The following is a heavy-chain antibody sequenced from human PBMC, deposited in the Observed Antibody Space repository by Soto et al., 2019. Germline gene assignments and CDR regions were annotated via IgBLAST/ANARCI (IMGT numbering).Heavy chain of an antibody. J-gene: IGHJ4*02. CDR1: GFTFNNYA. CDR2: ISGGGDTT. D-gene: IGHD3-10*01. Sequence: EVQLLESGGGLVQPGGSLRLSCAASGFTFNNYAMTWVRQAPWKGLEWVSAISGGGDTTSYADSVKGRFTVSRDGSKNTRYLQMSSLRAADTALYYCAKGRGGSGSLTPRVDFWGQGTLVTVSS. V-gene: IGHV3-23*01. CDR3: AKGRGGSGSLTPRVDF.